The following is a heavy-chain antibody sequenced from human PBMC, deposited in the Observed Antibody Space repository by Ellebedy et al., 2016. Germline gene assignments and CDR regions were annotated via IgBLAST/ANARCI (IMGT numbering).Heavy chain of an antibody. CDR3: SRDRGYCSGGSCPYYYYYGMDV. CDR1: GYTFTSYG. CDR2: ISAHNGHT. Sequence: ASVKVSCKASGYTFTSYGITWVRQAPGQGLEWMGWISAHNGHTNYAQKLQGRVTMTTESSTSTAYMELRSLRSDDTAVYYCSRDRGYCSGGSCPYYYYYGMDVWGQGTTVTVSS. J-gene: IGHJ6*02. V-gene: IGHV1-18*01. D-gene: IGHD2-15*01.